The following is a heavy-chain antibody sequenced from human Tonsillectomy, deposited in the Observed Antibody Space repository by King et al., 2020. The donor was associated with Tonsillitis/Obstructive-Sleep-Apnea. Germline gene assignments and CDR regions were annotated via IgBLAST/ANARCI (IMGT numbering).Heavy chain of an antibody. D-gene: IGHD1-1*01. CDR3: ASGSGTTWGNRFDP. V-gene: IGHV4-31*03. J-gene: IGHJ5*02. CDR2: IYYSGST. CDR1: GGSISSGGHY. Sequence: QLQESGPGLVKPSQTLSLTCTVCGGSISSGGHYWSWIRQHPGQGLEWIGYIYYSGSTYYNPSLKSRVTISVDTSKNQFSLKLSSVTAADTAVYYCASGSGTTWGNRFDPWGQGTLATVSS.